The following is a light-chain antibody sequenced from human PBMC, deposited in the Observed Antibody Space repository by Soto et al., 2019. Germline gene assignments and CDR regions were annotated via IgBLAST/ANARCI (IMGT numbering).Light chain of an antibody. CDR1: QSVNRF. J-gene: IGKJ1*01. V-gene: IGKV1-39*01. CDR2: GAS. Sequence: DIQMTQSPSSLSASVGDRVSITCRAGQSVNRFLNWYQQKPGKPPKLLIFGASSLQSGVPSRFSSSGSGTDFTLTLSSLQPEDFATYYCQQSYSSPQTFGQGTKVEIK. CDR3: QQSYSSPQT.